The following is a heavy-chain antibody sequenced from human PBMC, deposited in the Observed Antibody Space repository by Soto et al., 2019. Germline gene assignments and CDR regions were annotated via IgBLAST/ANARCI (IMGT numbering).Heavy chain of an antibody. Sequence: LRLSCVGSGFDVTTNCMRWVRQAPGKGLECVSIVCTGGATHYADSVKGRFTISRDSSKNTVHLQMNNVRAEDTAVYYCVRDKRTISGIFPGYWGQGTQVTVSS. CDR1: GFDVTTNC. J-gene: IGHJ4*02. CDR2: VCTGGAT. V-gene: IGHV3-53*01. D-gene: IGHD1-1*01. CDR3: VRDKRTISGIFPGY.